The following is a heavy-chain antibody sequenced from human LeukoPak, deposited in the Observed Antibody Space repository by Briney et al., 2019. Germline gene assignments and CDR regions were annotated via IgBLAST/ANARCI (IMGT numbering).Heavy chain of an antibody. CDR2: ISANDGKI. CDR1: GGTFSSYA. J-gene: IGHJ4*02. D-gene: IGHD1-1*01. V-gene: IGHV1-18*01. Sequence: GSSVKVSCKASGGTFSSYAISWVRQAPGQGLEWMGWISANDGKIHYSEKHQGRVTMSTDTVTSTAYMELRSLRSDDTAVYYCARELHVERDDYWGQGTLVTVSS. CDR3: ARELHVERDDY.